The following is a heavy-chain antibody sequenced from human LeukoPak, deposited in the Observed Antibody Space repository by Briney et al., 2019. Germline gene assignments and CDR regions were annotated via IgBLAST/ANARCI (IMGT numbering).Heavy chain of an antibody. CDR2: FDPEDGET. V-gene: IGHV1-24*01. Sequence: ASVKVSCKVSGYTLTELSMHWVRQAPGKGLEWMGGFDPEDGETIYAQKFQGRVTMTEDTSTDTAYMELNSLRSEDTAVYYCATGGIAAADTFDYWGQGTLVTVSS. CDR1: GYTLTELS. D-gene: IGHD6-13*01. CDR3: ATGGIAAADTFDY. J-gene: IGHJ4*02.